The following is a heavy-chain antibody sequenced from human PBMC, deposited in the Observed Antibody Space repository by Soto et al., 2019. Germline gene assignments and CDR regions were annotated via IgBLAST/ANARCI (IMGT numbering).Heavy chain of an antibody. CDR2: MSGGSETT. D-gene: IGHD3-22*01. Sequence: GGTLRLSCAASGLTFSSYAMTWVRQPPGKGLEWVTAMSGGSETTYYADSVKGRFTISRDKSRNKLYLQLNSVRAEDTAAYYCAKWHTYFYDSRGSSAIDCWGRGTLVTVSS. V-gene: IGHV3-23*01. CDR3: AKWHTYFYDSRGSSAIDC. CDR1: GLTFSSYA. J-gene: IGHJ4*02.